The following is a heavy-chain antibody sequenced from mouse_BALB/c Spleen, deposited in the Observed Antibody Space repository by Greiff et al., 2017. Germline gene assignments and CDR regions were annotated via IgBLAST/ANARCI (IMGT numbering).Heavy chain of an antibody. V-gene: IGHV14-3*02. J-gene: IGHJ4*01. CDR3: ARGFDYAMDY. Sequence: EVKLVESGAELVKPGASVKLSCTASGFNIKDTYMHWVKQRPEQGLEWIGRIDPANGNTKYDPKFQGKATITADTSSNTAYLQLSSLTSEDTAVYYCARGFDYAMDYWGQGTSVTVSS. CDR1: GFNIKDTY. CDR2: IDPANGNT.